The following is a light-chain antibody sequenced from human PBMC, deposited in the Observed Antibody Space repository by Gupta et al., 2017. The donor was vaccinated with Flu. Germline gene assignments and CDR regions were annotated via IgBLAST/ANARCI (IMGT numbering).Light chain of an antibody. CDR3: GTWDSSLSAWV. Sequence: KVQISGVGRRSNMGKNYGSWYQQLPGTGPKLIIYEDNKVPSGIPDRFSGSRSDTSATLGLTGIQTGDEADYYCGTWDSSLSAWVFGGGTKLTVL. CDR1: RSNMGKNY. CDR2: EDN. V-gene: IGLV1-51*02. J-gene: IGLJ3*02.